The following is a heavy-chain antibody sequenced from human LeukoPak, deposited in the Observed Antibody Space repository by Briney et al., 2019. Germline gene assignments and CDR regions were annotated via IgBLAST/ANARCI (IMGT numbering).Heavy chain of an antibody. Sequence: GGSLRLSCAASGFTFSSYWMSWVRQAPGKGLEWVANIKQDGSEKYYVDPVKGRFTISRDNAKNSLYLQMNSLRAEDTAVYYYARGDPLTKFDPWGQGTLVTVSS. D-gene: IGHD3-9*01. CDR3: ARGDPLTKFDP. V-gene: IGHV3-7*01. CDR1: GFTFSSYW. CDR2: IKQDGSEK. J-gene: IGHJ5*02.